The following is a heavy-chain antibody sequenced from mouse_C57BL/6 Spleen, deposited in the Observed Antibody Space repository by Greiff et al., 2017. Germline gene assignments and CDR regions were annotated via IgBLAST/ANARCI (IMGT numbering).Heavy chain of an antibody. V-gene: IGHV1-19*01. CDR1: GYTFTDYY. Sequence: VQLKQSGPVLVKPGASVKMSCKASGYTFTDYYMNWVKQSHGKSLEWIGVINPYNGGTSYNQKFKGKATLTVDKSSSTAYMELNSLTSEDSAVYYCARSYGYDGAWFAYWGQGTLVTVSA. CDR2: INPYNGGT. D-gene: IGHD2-2*01. J-gene: IGHJ3*01. CDR3: ARSYGYDGAWFAY.